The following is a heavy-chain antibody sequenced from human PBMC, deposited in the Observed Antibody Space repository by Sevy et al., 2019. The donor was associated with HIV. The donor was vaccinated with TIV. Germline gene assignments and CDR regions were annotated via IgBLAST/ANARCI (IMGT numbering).Heavy chain of an antibody. J-gene: IGHJ4*02. Sequence: GGSLRLSCASSGFTFSAYWMSWVRQAPGKGLEWVANIKQDGNEKYYVDSVKGRFTISTDNAKNSLHLEMNSLRAEDTAVYYCARERNDYVWGTYRLYYFDYWGQGTLVTVSS. CDR3: ARERNDYVWGTYRLYYFDY. CDR2: IKQDGNEK. V-gene: IGHV3-7*01. CDR1: GFTFSAYW. D-gene: IGHD3-16*02.